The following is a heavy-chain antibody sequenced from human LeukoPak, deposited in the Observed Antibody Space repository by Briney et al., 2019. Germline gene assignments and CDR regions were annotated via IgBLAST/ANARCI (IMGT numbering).Heavy chain of an antibody. CDR3: ARHRKPGGIDYGDYVEDIYDYYYYMDV. V-gene: IGHV4-39*01. CDR2: IYYSGST. D-gene: IGHD4-17*01. Sequence: PSETLSLTCTASGGSISRSIYYWGWIRQPPGKGLEWIGSIYYSGSTYYNPSLKSRVTISVDTSKNQFSLKLSSVTAADTAVYYCARHRKPGGIDYGDYVEDIYDYYYYMDVWGKGTTVTVSS. J-gene: IGHJ6*03. CDR1: GGSISRSIYY.